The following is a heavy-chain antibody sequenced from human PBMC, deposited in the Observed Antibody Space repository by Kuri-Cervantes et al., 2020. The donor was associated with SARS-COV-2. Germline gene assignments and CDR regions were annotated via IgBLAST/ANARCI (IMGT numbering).Heavy chain of an antibody. CDR2: IIPMFGTA. V-gene: IGHV1-69*05. J-gene: IGHJ6*03. D-gene: IGHD4-11*01. CDR1: GGTFSSYA. Sequence: SVKVSCKASGGTFSSYALSWVRQAPGQGLEWIGGIIPMFGTANYAQKLQGRVTITTDESTSTAYMELSSLRSEDTAVYYCARDLLAAGLQKGGYYYYYMDVWGKGTTVTVSS. CDR3: ARDLLAAGLQKGGYYYYYMDV.